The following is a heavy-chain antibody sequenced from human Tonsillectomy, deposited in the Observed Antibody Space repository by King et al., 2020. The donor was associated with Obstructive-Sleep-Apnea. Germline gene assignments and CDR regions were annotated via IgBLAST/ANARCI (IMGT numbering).Heavy chain of an antibody. Sequence: VQLQESGPGLVKPSQTLSLTCAVSGGSISSGDYYWSWIRQPPGKGLEWIGYIHYSGTTYYNPSLKRRVTISLDTSKNQFSLELSSVAAADTAVYYCVRELNYYGSNAPGWFDPWGQGTLVTVSS. CDR1: GGSISSGDYY. D-gene: IGHD3-22*01. V-gene: IGHV4-30-4*01. CDR2: IHYSGTT. J-gene: IGHJ5*02. CDR3: VRELNYYGSNAPGWFDP.